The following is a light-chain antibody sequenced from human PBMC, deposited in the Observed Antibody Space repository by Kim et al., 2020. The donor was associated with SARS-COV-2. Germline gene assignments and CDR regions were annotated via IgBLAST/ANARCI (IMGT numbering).Light chain of an antibody. CDR1: QSISSW. CDR3: QQYDSREFT. V-gene: IGKV1-5*01. J-gene: IGKJ2*01. CDR2: DAS. Sequence: DIQMTQSPSTLSASVGDRVTITCRASQSISSWLAWYQQKSGTAPKVLIYDASVESGVPSRFSARGAGTEFTLTISTLQPDDSATYYCQQYDSREFTFGQGTKLEI.